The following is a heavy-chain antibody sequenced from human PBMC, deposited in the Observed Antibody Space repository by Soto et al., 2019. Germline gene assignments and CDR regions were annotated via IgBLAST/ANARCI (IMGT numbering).Heavy chain of an antibody. CDR1: GGSISSGGYC. J-gene: IGHJ5*02. CDR2: IYYSGST. D-gene: IGHD2-15*01. V-gene: IGHV4-31*03. Sequence: SETLSLTCTVSGGSISSGGYCWSWIRQHPGKGLEWIGYIYYSGSTYYNPSLKSRVTISVDTSKNQFSLKLSSVTAADTAVYYCARERVYCSGGSCYTPYWFDPWGQGTLVTVSS. CDR3: ARERVYCSGGSCYTPYWFDP.